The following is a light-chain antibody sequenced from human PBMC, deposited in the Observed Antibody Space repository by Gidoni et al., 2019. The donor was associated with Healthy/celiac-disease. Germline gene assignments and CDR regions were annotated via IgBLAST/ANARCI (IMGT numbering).Light chain of an antibody. Sequence: EIVITQSPATLSVSPGERATRSCRARQSVSSNLAWYQQKPGQAPRLLSFGASTRATGIPARFSGSGSGTEFTLTISSLQSEDFAVYYCQQYNNWPPLTFGGGTKVEIK. CDR2: GAS. CDR1: QSVSSN. V-gene: IGKV3-15*01. J-gene: IGKJ4*01. CDR3: QQYNNWPPLT.